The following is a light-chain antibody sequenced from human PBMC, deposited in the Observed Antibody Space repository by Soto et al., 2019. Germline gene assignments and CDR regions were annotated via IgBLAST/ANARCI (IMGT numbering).Light chain of an antibody. CDR3: QQYSRSPRT. J-gene: IGKJ1*01. CDR1: QSVSSSY. CDR2: GAS. V-gene: IGKV3-20*01. Sequence: EIVMTQSPATLSVSPGERATLSCRASQSVSSSYLSWYHQKPGQAPRLLIYGASNRATGIPDRFSGSGSETDFTLTISRLEPEDSAVYYCQQYSRSPRTFGQGTKVDIK.